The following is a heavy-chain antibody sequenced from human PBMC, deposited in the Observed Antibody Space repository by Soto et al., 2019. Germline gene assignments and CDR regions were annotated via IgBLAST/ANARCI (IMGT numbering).Heavy chain of an antibody. Sequence: GGSLRLSCAASGFTFSVAWMNWVRQAPGKGLEWVGRIKSKTDGGAIDYVAPVKDRFTISRDDSQNTLYLQMNSLKTEDPAVYYCTAGSDRNSVAHYWGQGTLVSVSS. V-gene: IGHV3-15*01. D-gene: IGHD1-26*01. CDR2: IKSKTDGGAI. CDR3: TAGSDRNSVAHY. J-gene: IGHJ4*02. CDR1: GFTFSVAW.